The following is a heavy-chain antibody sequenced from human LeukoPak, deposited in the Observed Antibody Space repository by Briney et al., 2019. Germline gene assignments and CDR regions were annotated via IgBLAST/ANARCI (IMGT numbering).Heavy chain of an antibody. CDR2: ISYDGSNK. V-gene: IGHV3-30*18. CDR3: AKEGLRLGELSYNWFDP. Sequence: GGSLRLSCAASGFTVSSNYMSWVRQAPGKGLEWVAVISYDGSNKYYADSVKGRFTISRDNSKNTLYLQMNSLRAEDTAVYYCAKEGLRLGELSYNWFDPWGQGTLVTVSS. CDR1: GFTVSSNY. D-gene: IGHD3-16*02. J-gene: IGHJ5*02.